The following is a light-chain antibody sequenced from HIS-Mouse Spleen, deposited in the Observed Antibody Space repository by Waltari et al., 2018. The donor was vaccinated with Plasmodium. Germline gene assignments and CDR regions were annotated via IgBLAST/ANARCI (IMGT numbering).Light chain of an antibody. CDR2: YYSDSDK. CDR1: SYITVCRYN. J-gene: IGLJ3*02. Sequence: QPVLTQPPSSSASPGESARLTCTFPSYITVCRYNIHWYQQKPGSPPRYLLYYYSDSDKGQGSGVPSRFSGSKDASANTGILLISGLQSEDEADYYCMIWPSNASGVFGGGTKLTVL. CDR3: MIWPSNASGV. V-gene: IGLV5-37*01.